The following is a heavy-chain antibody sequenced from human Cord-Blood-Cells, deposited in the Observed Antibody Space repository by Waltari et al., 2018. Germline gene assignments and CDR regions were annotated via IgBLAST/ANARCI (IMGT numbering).Heavy chain of an antibody. CDR1: GGSISSYY. J-gene: IGHJ4*02. V-gene: IGHV4-59*08. Sequence: QVQLQESGPGLVKPSETLSLTCTVSGGSISSYYWSWIRQPPGKGLDWIGYIYYSGSTNYTPSLKSRVTISVDTSKNQFSLKLSAVTAADTAVYYCARSAGYSSSWYYFDYWGQGTLVTVSS. CDR2: IYYSGST. D-gene: IGHD6-13*01. CDR3: ARSAGYSSSWYYFDY.